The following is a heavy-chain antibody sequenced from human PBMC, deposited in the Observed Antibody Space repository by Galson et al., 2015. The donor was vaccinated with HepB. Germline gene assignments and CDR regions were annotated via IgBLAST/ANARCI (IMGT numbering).Heavy chain of an antibody. J-gene: IGHJ3*02. CDR2: INPRAGST. CDR3: I. Sequence: SVKVSCKASGYTFTSHYMYWVRQAPGQGLEWMGVINPRAGSTSYAQKFQASSPRSLTSEDTAVYYCAREYESGGYYGALDIWGQGTVVTVSS. CDR1: GYTFTSHY. V-gene: IGHV1-46*01. D-gene: IGHD3-22*01.